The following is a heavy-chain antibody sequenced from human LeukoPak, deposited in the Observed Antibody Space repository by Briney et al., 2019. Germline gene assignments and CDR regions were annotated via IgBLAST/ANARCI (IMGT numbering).Heavy chain of an antibody. CDR1: GHTFTGYY. CDR2: INPNSGGT. J-gene: IGHJ6*03. Sequence: ASVKVSCKASGHTFTGYYMHWVRQAPGQGLEWMGWINPNSGGTNYAQKFQGWVTMTRDTSISTAYMELSRLRSDDTAVYYCARGLGYCSSTSCPRTVYYYYMDVWGKGTTVTVSS. CDR3: ARGLGYCSSTSCPRTVYYYYMDV. V-gene: IGHV1-2*04. D-gene: IGHD2-2*01.